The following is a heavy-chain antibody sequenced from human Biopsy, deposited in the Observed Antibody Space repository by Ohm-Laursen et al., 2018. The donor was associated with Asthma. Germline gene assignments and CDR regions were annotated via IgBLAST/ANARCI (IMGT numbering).Heavy chain of an antibody. D-gene: IGHD3-3*01. V-gene: IGHV1-69*10. J-gene: IGHJ6*02. CDR2: LSPMLGRP. Sequence: GASVKVSCKASGGAFATYTYSWVRQAPGQGLEWLGGLSPMLGRPNYAERFQGRVTITADRSTSTAYMELSSLTIEDTAVYYCSRAVTILQEWSGGMDVWGQGTTVSVS. CDR1: GGAFATYT. CDR3: SRAVTILQEWSGGMDV.